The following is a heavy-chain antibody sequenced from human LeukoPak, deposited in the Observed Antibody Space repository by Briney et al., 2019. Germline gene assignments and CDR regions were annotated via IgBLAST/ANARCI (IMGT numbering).Heavy chain of an antibody. CDR3: ATELRESGASSRNAFDI. CDR2: INSDGSYT. D-gene: IGHD2-15*01. J-gene: IGHJ3*02. Sequence: PEGSLRLSCTASGFTFSTYWMHWVRQAPGKGLVWVSLINSDGSYTDFADSVKGRFTISRDNAQSTLYLQMNSLRVEDTAVYYCATELRESGASSRNAFDIWGQGTVVSVSS. V-gene: IGHV3-74*01. CDR1: GFTFSTYW.